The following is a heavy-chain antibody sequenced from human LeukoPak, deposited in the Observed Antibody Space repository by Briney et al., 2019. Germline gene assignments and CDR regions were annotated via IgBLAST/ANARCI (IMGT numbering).Heavy chain of an antibody. CDR3: ARDTMVRGVYYFDY. CDR2: ISYDGSNK. CDR1: GFTFSSYA. D-gene: IGHD3-10*01. J-gene: IGHJ4*02. Sequence: GGSLRLSCAASGFTFSSYAMHWVRQAPGKGLEWVAVISYDGSNKYYADPVKGRFTISRDNSKNTLYLQMNSLRAEDTAVYYCARDTMVRGVYYFDYWGQGTLVTVSS. V-gene: IGHV3-30-3*01.